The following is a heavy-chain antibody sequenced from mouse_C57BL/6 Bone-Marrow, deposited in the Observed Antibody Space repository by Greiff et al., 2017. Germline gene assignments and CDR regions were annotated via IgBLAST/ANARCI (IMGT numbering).Heavy chain of an antibody. CDR1: GYTFTSYW. Sequence: VQLQQPGAELVRPGSSVKLSCKASGYTFTSYWMHWVKQRPIQGLEWIGNIDPSDSETHYNQKFKDKATLTVDKSSSTAYMQLSSLTSEDSAVYYCARGSYSAWFAYWGQGTLVTVSA. J-gene: IGHJ3*01. D-gene: IGHD1-1*01. CDR3: ARGSYSAWFAY. CDR2: IDPSDSET. V-gene: IGHV1-52*01.